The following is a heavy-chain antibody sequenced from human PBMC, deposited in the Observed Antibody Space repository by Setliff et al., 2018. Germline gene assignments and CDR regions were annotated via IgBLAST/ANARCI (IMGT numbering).Heavy chain of an antibody. V-gene: IGHV4-39*07. CDR1: GGSMSSSGYY. CDR2: IYYSGST. CDR3: ARDPVKQLVNWFDP. Sequence: SETLSLTCTVFGGSMSSSGYYWAWIRQSPGKGLEWIGCIYYSGSTYYNPSLKRRATISLDTSKNQFSLKLNSVTAADTAVYYCARDPVKQLVNWFDPWGQGTLVTVSS. J-gene: IGHJ5*02. D-gene: IGHD3-10*01.